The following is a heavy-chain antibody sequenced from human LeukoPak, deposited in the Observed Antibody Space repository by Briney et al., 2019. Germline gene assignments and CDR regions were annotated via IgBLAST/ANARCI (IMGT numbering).Heavy chain of an antibody. D-gene: IGHD6-19*01. J-gene: IGHJ4*02. CDR2: IGGSGDKT. CDR1: GFTFSSYA. Sequence: GGSLRLSCAASGFTFSSYAMHWVRQAPGKGLEWVSTIGGSGDKTFYADSVKGRFTISRDNSKNMVHLQMNSLTGEDTALYYCVRRGDASSGWGDHGFWGQGALVTVSS. CDR3: VRRGDASSGWGDHGF. V-gene: IGHV3-23*01.